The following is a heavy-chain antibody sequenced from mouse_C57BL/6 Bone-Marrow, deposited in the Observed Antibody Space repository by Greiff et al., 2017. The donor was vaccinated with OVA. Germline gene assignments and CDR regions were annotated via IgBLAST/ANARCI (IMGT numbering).Heavy chain of an antibody. J-gene: IGHJ4*01. CDR3: AKITTVVKDAMDY. Sequence: EVQLVESGGGLVKPGGSLKLSCAASGFTFSSYAMSWVRQTPEKRLEWVATISDGGSYTYYPDNVKGRFTISRDNAKNNLYLQMSHLKSEDTAVYYCAKITTVVKDAMDYWGQGTSVTVSS. V-gene: IGHV5-4*01. CDR1: GFTFSSYA. CDR2: ISDGGSYT. D-gene: IGHD1-1*01.